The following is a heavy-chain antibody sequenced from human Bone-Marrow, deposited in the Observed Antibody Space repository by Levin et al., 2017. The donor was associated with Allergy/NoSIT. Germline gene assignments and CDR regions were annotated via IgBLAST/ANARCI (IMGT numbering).Heavy chain of an antibody. CDR1: GYSISSGYY. J-gene: IGHJ5*02. Sequence: SETLSLTCAVSGYSISSGYYWGWIRQPPGKGLEWIGSIYHSGSTYYNPSLKSRVTISVDTSKNQFSLKLSSVTAADTAVYYCARGLLVTFDPWGQGTLVTVSS. D-gene: IGHD2-21*02. V-gene: IGHV4-38-2*01. CDR3: ARGLLVTFDP. CDR2: IYHSGST.